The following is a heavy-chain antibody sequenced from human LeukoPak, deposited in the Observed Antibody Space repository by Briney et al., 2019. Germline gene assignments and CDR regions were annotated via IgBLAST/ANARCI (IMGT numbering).Heavy chain of an antibody. CDR3: AKDVKGSYGMDV. Sequence: GGSLRLSCADSGFTFSSYAMNWVRQAPGKGLEWVSGISGSGGSRYYADSVKGRLTISRDYSKNTLYLQMNSLRADDTAVYYCAKDVKGSYGMDVWGQGTTVTVSS. CDR2: ISGSGGSR. J-gene: IGHJ6*02. CDR1: GFTFSSYA. V-gene: IGHV3-23*01.